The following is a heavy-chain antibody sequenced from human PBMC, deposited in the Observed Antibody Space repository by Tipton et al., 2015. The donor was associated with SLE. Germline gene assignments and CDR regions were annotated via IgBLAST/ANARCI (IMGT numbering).Heavy chain of an antibody. D-gene: IGHD5-12*01. CDR3: AKDRCSGCRGPDY. J-gene: IGHJ4*02. CDR2: LYSGGFS. CDR1: GFTFSTHW. V-gene: IGHV3-23*03. Sequence: SLRLSCAASGFTFSTHWMSWVRQAPGKGLEWVSVLYSGGFSHYADSVKGRFTISRDLSKNTLYLQMANLGPEDTAVYYCAKDRCSGCRGPDYWGQGTLVTVSS.